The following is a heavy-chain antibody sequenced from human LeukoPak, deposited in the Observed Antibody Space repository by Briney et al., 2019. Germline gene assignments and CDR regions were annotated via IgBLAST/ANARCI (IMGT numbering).Heavy chain of an antibody. V-gene: IGHV1-18*01. J-gene: IGHJ4*02. CDR1: GYTFTNYG. Sequence: GASVKVSCKASGYTFTNYGISWVRQAPGQGLEWMGWISTYTGNTNYAQNLQGRVTMTTDTSTSTAYVELRSLRSDDTAVYYCARDAYVSSWPFDYWGQGTLVTVSS. CDR3: ARDAYVSSWPFDY. D-gene: IGHD6-13*01. CDR2: ISTYTGNT.